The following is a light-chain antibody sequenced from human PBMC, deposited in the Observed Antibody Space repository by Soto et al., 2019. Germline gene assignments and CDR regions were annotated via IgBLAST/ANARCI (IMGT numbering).Light chain of an antibody. CDR1: SSDVGGYNY. J-gene: IGLJ1*01. CDR2: DVS. V-gene: IGLV2-14*01. Sequence: QSALTQPASLSGSPGQSITISCTGTSSDVGGYNYVSWYQQHPGKAPKLMIYDVSNRPSGVSTRFSGSKSGNTASLTISGLQAEDEADYYCSSYTSSSTYVFGTGTKLTVL. CDR3: SSYTSSSTYV.